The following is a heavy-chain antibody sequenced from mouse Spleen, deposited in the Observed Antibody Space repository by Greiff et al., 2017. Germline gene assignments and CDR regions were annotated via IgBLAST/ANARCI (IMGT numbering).Heavy chain of an antibody. Sequence: VQLQQSGAELVMPGASVKLSCKASGYTFTSYWMHWVKQRPGQGLEWIGEIDPSDSYTNYNQKFKGKATLTVDKSSSTAYMQLSSLTSEDSAVYYCARAWDEDYFDYWGQGTTLTVSS. V-gene: IGHV1-69*01. CDR2: IDPSDSYT. D-gene: IGHD4-1*01. J-gene: IGHJ2*01. CDR1: GYTFTSYW. CDR3: ARAWDEDYFDY.